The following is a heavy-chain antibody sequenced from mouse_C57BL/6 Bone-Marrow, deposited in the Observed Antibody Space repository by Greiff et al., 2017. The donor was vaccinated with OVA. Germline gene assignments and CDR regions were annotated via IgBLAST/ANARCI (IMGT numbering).Heavy chain of an antibody. CDR1: GFNIKDDY. D-gene: IGHD2-3*01. V-gene: IGHV14-4*01. J-gene: IGHJ3*01. Sequence: VQLQQSGAELVRPGASVKLSCTASGFNIKDDYMHWVKQRPEQGLEWIGWIDPENGDTEYASKFQGKATITADTSSNTAYLQLSSLTSEDTAVYYCTTWGAYDGYFWFAYWGQGTLVTVSA. CDR2: IDPENGDT. CDR3: TTWGAYDGYFWFAY.